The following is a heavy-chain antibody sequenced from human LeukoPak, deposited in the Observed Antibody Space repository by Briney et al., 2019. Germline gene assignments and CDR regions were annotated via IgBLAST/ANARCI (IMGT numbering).Heavy chain of an antibody. V-gene: IGHV4-59*01. CDR2: IYYSGST. CDR3: ARTGGYCSSTSCYTYAFDI. CDR1: GGSISSYY. J-gene: IGHJ3*02. Sequence: SETLSLTCTISGGSISSYYWSWIRQPPGKGLEWIGYIYYSGSTNYNPSLKSRVTISVDTSKNQFSLKLSSVTAADTAVYYCARTGGYCSSTSCYTYAFDIWGQGTMVTVSS. D-gene: IGHD2-2*02.